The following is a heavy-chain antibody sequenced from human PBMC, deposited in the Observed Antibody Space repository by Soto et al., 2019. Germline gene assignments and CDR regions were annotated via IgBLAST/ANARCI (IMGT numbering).Heavy chain of an antibody. D-gene: IGHD6-19*01. CDR3: AKVGLRAVPRPAWFAP. Sequence: ASVKVSCKVSGYTLTELSMHWVRQAPGKGLECMGGFDPEDGETIYAQKFQGRVTMTEDTSTDTAYMELSSLRSEDTAVYYCAKVGLRAVPRPAWFAPWPQATLVP. CDR2: FDPEDGET. CDR1: GYTLTELS. J-gene: IGHJ5*02. V-gene: IGHV1-24*01.